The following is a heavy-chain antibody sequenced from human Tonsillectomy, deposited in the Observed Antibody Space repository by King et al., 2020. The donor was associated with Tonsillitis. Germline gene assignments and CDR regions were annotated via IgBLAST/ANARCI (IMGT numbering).Heavy chain of an antibody. J-gene: IGHJ4*02. CDR3: ARSERTQLWLPVDS. D-gene: IGHD5-18*01. V-gene: IGHV3-30-3*01. Sequence: VQLVESGGGVAQPGRSLRLSCAASGFTFSNYPMHWVRQAPGKGLEWVAVISYDGSNKDYADSVKGRFTMSRDNSKNTLYVQMNSLRAEDTAVYYCARSERTQLWLPVDSWGQGTLVTVSS. CDR2: ISYDGSNK. CDR1: GFTFSNYP.